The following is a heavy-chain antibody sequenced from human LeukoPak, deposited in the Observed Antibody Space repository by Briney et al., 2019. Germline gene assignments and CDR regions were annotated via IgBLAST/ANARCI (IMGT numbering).Heavy chain of an antibody. Sequence: SVKVSCKASGFTFTSSAMQWVRQARGQRLEWIGWIVVGSGNTNYAQKFQERVTITRDMSTSTAYMGLSSLRSEDTAVYYCAAVGVSSPGYYYYYMDVWGKGTTVTISS. J-gene: IGHJ6*03. CDR2: IVVGSGNT. CDR1: GFTFTSSA. D-gene: IGHD6-13*01. CDR3: AAVGVSSPGYYYYYMDV. V-gene: IGHV1-58*02.